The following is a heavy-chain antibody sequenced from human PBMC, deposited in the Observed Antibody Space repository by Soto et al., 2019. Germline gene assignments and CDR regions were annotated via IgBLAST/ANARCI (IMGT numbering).Heavy chain of an antibody. CDR2: ISYSGST. Sequence: QVQLQESGPGLVKPSQTLSLTCTVSGGAISRGGYFWSWIRQHPGKGLEWIGYISYSGSTYYNPSLKSRVTISGDTSKNQFSLKLSSVTAADTAVFYCAREGPSGRSGYSIDYWGQGTLVTVSS. CDR1: GGAISRGGYF. D-gene: IGHD3-22*01. J-gene: IGHJ4*02. CDR3: AREGPSGRSGYSIDY. V-gene: IGHV4-31*03.